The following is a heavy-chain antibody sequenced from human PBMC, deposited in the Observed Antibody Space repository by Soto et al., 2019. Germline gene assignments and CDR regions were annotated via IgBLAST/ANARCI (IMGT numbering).Heavy chain of an antibody. V-gene: IGHV4-4*02. D-gene: IGHD2-15*01. CDR2: IYHSGST. CDR3: ARGEVVALGY. Sequence: SETLSLTCAVSGDSITSDKWWSWVRQPPGKGLQWIGEIYHSGSTKYNPSLKSRVIISVDKSKNQFSLKLSSVTAADTAVYYCARGEVVALGYWGQGTLVTVSS. J-gene: IGHJ4*02. CDR1: GDSITSDKW.